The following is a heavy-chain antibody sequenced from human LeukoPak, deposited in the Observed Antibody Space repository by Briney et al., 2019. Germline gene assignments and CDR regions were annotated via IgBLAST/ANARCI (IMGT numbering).Heavy chain of an antibody. J-gene: IGHJ4*01. CDR3: AKNYDILTGYYSHFDF. Sequence: PGGSLRLSCAASGFTFSSSGMHWVRQAPGKGLEWVAFIRYDGSNKYYADSVKGRFTISRDNSKNTLYLQMNSLRAEDTAVYYCAKNYDILTGYYSHFDFWGQGTVVTVSS. CDR2: IRYDGSNK. V-gene: IGHV3-30*02. D-gene: IGHD3-9*01. CDR1: GFTFSSSG.